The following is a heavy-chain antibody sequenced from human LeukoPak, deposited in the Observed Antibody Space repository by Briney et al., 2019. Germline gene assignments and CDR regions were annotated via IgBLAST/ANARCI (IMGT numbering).Heavy chain of an antibody. V-gene: IGHV4-59*01. Sequence: PSETLSLTCTVSGGSISSSNWSWIRQPPGKGLEGIGYIHYSGNKNYTPTLRNRLTMSVDTSKNQFSLKLSSVTAADTAVYYCVRGYYDSSGSSNTFDIWGQGTMVTVSS. D-gene: IGHD3-22*01. J-gene: IGHJ3*02. CDR1: GGSISSSN. CDR3: VRGYYDSSGSSNTFDI. CDR2: IHYSGNK.